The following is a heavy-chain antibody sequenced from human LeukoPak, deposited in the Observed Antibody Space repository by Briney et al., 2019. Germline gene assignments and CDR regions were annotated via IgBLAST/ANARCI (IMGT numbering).Heavy chain of an antibody. CDR1: GYTFTDYS. V-gene: IGHV1-2*02. J-gene: IGHJ3*02. CDR2: INPSSGHT. D-gene: IGHD6-6*01. CDR3: ARDDDSSSRNAFDI. Sequence: VSVLLSCKASGYTFTDYSIHWVRQAPGQGLEWMGWINPSSGHTNSSQNFQDRVTVTRDTSIITACMELSRLSSDDTAVYYCARDDDSSSRNAFDIWGQGT.